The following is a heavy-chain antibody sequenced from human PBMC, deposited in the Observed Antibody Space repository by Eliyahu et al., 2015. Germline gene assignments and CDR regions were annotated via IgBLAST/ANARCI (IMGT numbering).Heavy chain of an antibody. D-gene: IGHD1-26*01. Sequence: QVQLQQWGAGLLKPSETLFLXCAVSGGSLTGFYWNWIRQAPGMGPEXVGEVLHTGKTNYNPPLESRLFISVDTSKNQVFLSLTFVTAADTAVYFCARGPNVGWFDPWGQGTLVSVSS. CDR2: VLHTGKT. CDR3: ARGPNVGWFDP. CDR1: GGSLTGFY. J-gene: IGHJ5*02. V-gene: IGHV4-34*01.